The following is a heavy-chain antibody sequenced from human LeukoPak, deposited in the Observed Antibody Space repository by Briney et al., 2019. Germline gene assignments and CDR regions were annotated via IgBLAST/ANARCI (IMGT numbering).Heavy chain of an antibody. Sequence: GGSLRLSCAASGFTFSSYAMSWVRQAPGKGLEWVSAISGSGGSTYYADSVKGRFTISRDNSKNTLYLQMNSLRAEDTAVYYCASAFRVRYYDSSGYSGYWGQGTLVTVSS. CDR1: GFTFSSYA. D-gene: IGHD3-22*01. V-gene: IGHV3-23*01. J-gene: IGHJ4*02. CDR2: ISGSGGST. CDR3: ASAFRVRYYDSSGYSGY.